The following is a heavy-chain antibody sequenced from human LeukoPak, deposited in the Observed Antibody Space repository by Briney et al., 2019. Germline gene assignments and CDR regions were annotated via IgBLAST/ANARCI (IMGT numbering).Heavy chain of an antibody. CDR3: ARDAFGDFSY. Sequence: GGSLRLSCVGSGLSLGNYWMDWVRQAPGKGLEWVANIRKDGGDIHYVDSVKGRFTISRDNAKNSVYLQMHRLRAEDTAVYYCARDAFGDFSYWGQGIPVTVSS. V-gene: IGHV3-7*01. CDR2: IRKDGGDI. CDR1: GLSLGNYW. D-gene: IGHD3-10*01. J-gene: IGHJ4*02.